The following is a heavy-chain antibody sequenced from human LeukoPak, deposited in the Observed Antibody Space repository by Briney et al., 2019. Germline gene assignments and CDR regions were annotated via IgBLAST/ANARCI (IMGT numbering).Heavy chain of an antibody. CDR1: GFTFSTYA. V-gene: IGHV3-23*01. CDR2: ISGSSGST. D-gene: IGHD1-7*01. Sequence: PGGSLRLSCAASGFTFSTYAMNWVRQAPGEGLEWVSSISGSSGSTYYADSVKGRFTISRDNSKNTLYLQMNSLRVADTAVYYCAKGGRITGTMDYWGQGTLVPVSS. J-gene: IGHJ4*02. CDR3: AKGGRITGTMDY.